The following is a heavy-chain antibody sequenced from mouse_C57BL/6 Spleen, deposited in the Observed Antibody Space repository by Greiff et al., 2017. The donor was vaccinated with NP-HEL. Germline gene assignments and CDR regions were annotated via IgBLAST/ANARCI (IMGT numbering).Heavy chain of an antibody. CDR2: ILPGSGST. CDR1: GYTFTGYW. D-gene: IGHD1-1*01. CDR3: ARGGPYYGSSHWYFDV. Sequence: QVQLKQSGAELMKPGASVKLSCTATGYTFTGYWIEWVKQRPGHGLEWIGEILPGSGSTNYNEKFKGKATFTADTSSNTAYMQLSSLTTEDSAIYYGARGGPYYGSSHWYFDVWGTGTTVTVSS. V-gene: IGHV1-9*01. J-gene: IGHJ1*03.